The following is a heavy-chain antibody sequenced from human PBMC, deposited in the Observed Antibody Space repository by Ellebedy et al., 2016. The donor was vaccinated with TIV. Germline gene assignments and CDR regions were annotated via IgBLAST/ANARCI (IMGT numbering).Heavy chain of an antibody. CDR1: GFPVTSNY. CDR3: TADTSVVQVEVEA. J-gene: IGHJ5*02. CDR2: LKSKTHGGTT. Sequence: GESLKISCAASGFPVTSNYMNWVRQAPGKGLEWVGLLKSKTHGGTTDYAAPVKGRFTISRDDSKNTLYLQMNSLKTEDTAVYYCTADTSVVQVEVEAWGQGTLVTVSS. D-gene: IGHD2-21*01. V-gene: IGHV3-15*01.